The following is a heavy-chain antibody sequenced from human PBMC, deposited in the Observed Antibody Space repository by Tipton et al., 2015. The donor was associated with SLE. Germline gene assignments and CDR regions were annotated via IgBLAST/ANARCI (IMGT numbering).Heavy chain of an antibody. J-gene: IGHJ2*01. D-gene: IGHD1-7*01. CDR1: GDTIDGNTYF. Sequence: TLSLTCTVSGDTIDGNTYFWDWIRQPPGKGLMLIGSISYSGATSYNPSLKSRVTISIDTSKNQFSLKLSSVIAADTAIYYCARVVLGLRQIGYWYFDLWGRGNLVTVSS. CDR3: ARVVLGLRQIGYWYFDL. V-gene: IGHV4-39*07. CDR2: ISYSGAT.